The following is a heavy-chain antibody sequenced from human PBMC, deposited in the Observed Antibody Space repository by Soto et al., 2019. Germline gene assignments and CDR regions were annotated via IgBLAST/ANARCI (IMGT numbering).Heavy chain of an antibody. CDR2: INHSGST. V-gene: IGHV4-34*01. J-gene: IGHJ6*02. CDR1: GGSFSGYY. Sequence: SEPLSLTCAVYGGSFSGYYWSWIRQPPGKGLEWLGEINHSGSTNYNPSLQSRVTISVDTYKNKFSLKLSSVNAADTAVYYCGRAEGSSWAYYYYGMDVWGQGTTVT. CDR3: GRAEGSSWAYYYYGMDV. D-gene: IGHD6-13*01.